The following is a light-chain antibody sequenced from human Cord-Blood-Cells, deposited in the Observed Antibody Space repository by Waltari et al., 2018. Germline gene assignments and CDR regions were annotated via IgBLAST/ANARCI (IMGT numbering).Light chain of an antibody. J-gene: IGKJ3*01. CDR3: QQSYSTPFT. CDR1: QSISSY. V-gene: IGKV1-39*01. Sequence: IQMTQSPSSLSASVGYIFTITCRASQSISSYLNWYQQKPGKAPKLLIYAASSLQSGVPSRFSGSGSGTDFTLTISSLQPEDFATYYCQQSYSTPFTFGPGTKVDIK. CDR2: AAS.